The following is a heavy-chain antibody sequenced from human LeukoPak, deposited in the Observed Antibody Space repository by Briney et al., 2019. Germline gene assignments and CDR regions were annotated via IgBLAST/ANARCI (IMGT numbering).Heavy chain of an antibody. CDR2: IKKDGSEM. CDR3: ARQETSCYNGAFDI. J-gene: IGHJ3*02. V-gene: IGHV3-7*01. CDR1: GLIFSSYW. D-gene: IGHD5-24*01. Sequence: GGSLRLSCAASGLIFSSYWMSWVRQAPGKGLEWVANIKKDGSEMYYVDSVKGRFTISRDNAKNSLYLQMNSLRADDTAVYHCARQETSCYNGAFDIWGQGTMVTVSS.